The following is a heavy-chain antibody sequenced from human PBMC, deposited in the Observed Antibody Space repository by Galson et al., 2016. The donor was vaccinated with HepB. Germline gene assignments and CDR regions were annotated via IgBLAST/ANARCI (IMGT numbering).Heavy chain of an antibody. Sequence: SLRLSCAASGFTVSGTYMSWARQAPGKGLQWVSSLFSSGASFYTESLRGRFTVSRDTSTNTHYLQMNSLRADDSAVYYCEAYSDPFDVWGQGTVVTV. J-gene: IGHJ3*01. V-gene: IGHV3-53*01. CDR2: LFSSGAS. CDR3: EAYSDPFDV. D-gene: IGHD3-16*01. CDR1: GFTVSGTY.